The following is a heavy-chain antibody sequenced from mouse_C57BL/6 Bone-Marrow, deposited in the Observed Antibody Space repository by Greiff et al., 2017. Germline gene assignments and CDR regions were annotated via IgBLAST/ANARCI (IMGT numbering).Heavy chain of an antibody. V-gene: IGHV5-6*01. Sequence: EVQLVESGGDLVKPGGSLKLSCAASGFTFSSYGMSWVRQTPDKRLEWVATISSGGSYTYYPDSVKGRFTISRDNAKNTLYLQMSSLKSEDTAMYYCARRGYYGSSFRFAYWGQGTLVTVSA. J-gene: IGHJ3*01. D-gene: IGHD1-1*01. CDR1: GFTFSSYG. CDR3: ARRGYYGSSFRFAY. CDR2: ISSGGSYT.